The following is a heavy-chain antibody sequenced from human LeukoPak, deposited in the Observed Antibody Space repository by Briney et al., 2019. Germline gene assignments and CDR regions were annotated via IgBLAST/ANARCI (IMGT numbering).Heavy chain of an antibody. D-gene: IGHD3-3*01. CDR3: ARSEWLLPRGGFDF. CDR1: RYKLGNYW. CDR2: IYGDDFDT. V-gene: IGHV5-51*01. Sequence: GESLKISCQNSRYKLGNYWLGWVRQKPGQGLKRMCIIYGDDFDTRYSPSFQGHVTISADKSGTTAFLQWQSLEASDTGKYYCARSEWLLPRGGFDFWGQGTRVVVSS. J-gene: IGHJ5*01.